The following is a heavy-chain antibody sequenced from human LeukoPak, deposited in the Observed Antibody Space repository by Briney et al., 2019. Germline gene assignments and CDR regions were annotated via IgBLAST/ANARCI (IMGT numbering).Heavy chain of an antibody. CDR3: ARVRYCSTNRCYGREFDN. CDR1: GGSISNYY. Sequence: PSGTLSLTCTVSGGSISNYYWSWIRQPPGKGLEWIGYIYDSGNTNYNPSLKTRVTISVDTSKNQFSLKLNSVTAADTAVYYCARVRYCSTNRCYGREFDNWGQGTLVTLSP. CDR2: IYDSGNT. D-gene: IGHD2-2*01. J-gene: IGHJ4*02. V-gene: IGHV4-59*01.